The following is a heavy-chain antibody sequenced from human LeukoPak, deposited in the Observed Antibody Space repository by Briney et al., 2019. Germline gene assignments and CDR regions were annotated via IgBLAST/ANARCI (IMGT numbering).Heavy chain of an antibody. CDR2: IYYSGST. CDR3: ARVDDFWSGHYYYGMDV. CDR1: GGSISSYY. V-gene: IGHV4-59*01. J-gene: IGHJ6*02. Sequence: PSETLSLTCTVSGGSISSYYWSWIRQPPGKGLEWVGYIYYSGSTNYNPSLKSQVTISVDTSKNQFSLKLSSVTAADMAVYYCARVDDFWSGHYYYGMDVWGQGTTVTVSS. D-gene: IGHD3-3*01.